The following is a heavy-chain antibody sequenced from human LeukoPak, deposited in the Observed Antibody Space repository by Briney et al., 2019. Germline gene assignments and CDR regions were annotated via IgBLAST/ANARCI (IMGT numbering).Heavy chain of an antibody. V-gene: IGHV1-8*01. D-gene: IGHD6-19*01. CDR3: ARDPHPRIAVAESAAEAYYFDY. CDR1: GYTFTSYD. Sequence: ASVKVSCKASGYTFTSYDINWVRQATGQGLEWMGWMNPNSGNTGYAQKFQGRVTMTRNTSISTAYMELSRLRSDDTAVYYCARDPHPRIAVAESAAEAYYFDYWGQGTLVTVSS. J-gene: IGHJ4*02. CDR2: MNPNSGNT.